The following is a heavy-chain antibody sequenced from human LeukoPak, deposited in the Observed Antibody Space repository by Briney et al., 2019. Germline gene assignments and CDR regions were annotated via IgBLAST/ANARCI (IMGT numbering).Heavy chain of an antibody. CDR3: ARAGGYYGSASWDY. J-gene: IGHJ4*02. Sequence: SETLSLTCTVSGDSIISTNYYWGWIRQPPGKGLEWIGSVYYSGSTYYNPSLKSRLTILVDTSKIQFSLKLSSVTAADTAVYYCARAGGYYGSASWDYWGQGTLVTVSS. CDR1: GDSIISTNYY. V-gene: IGHV4-39*01. CDR2: VYYSGST. D-gene: IGHD3-10*01.